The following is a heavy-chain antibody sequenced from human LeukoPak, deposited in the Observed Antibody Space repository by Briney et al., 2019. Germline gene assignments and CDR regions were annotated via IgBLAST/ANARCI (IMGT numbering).Heavy chain of an antibody. CDR1: GGSISSGGYS. V-gene: IGHV4-30-2*01. CDR3: ARATVRGVAFDY. Sequence: SETLSLTCAVSGGSISSGGYSWSWIRQPPGKGLEWIGYIYHSGSTYYNPSLKSRVTISVDRSKNQFSLKLSSVTAADTAVYYCARATVRGVAFDYWGQGTLVTVSS. CDR2: IYHSGST. D-gene: IGHD3-10*01. J-gene: IGHJ4*02.